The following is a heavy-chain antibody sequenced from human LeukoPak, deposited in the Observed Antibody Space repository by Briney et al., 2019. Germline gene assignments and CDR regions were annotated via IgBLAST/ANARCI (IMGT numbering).Heavy chain of an antibody. V-gene: IGHV3-7*03. CDR2: IKQDGSDK. CDR1: GFTFTKYW. D-gene: IGHD3-10*01. Sequence: GGSLRLSCAASGFTFTKYWMTWVRQAPGKGLEWVGNIKQDGSDKNYMDSVKGRFTISRDNAKNSLYLQMNSLRAEDTALYYCGKDISAGGMDVWGQGTTVTVSS. CDR3: GKDISAGGMDV. J-gene: IGHJ6*02.